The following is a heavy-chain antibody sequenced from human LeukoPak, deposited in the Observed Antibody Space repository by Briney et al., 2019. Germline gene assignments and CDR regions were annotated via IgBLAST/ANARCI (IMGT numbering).Heavy chain of an antibody. J-gene: IGHJ4*02. D-gene: IGHD3-22*01. V-gene: IGHV3-23*01. CDR1: GFTFSSHA. Sequence: GGSLRLSCAASGFTFSSHAMSWVRQAPGKGLEWVSGISGSGDNTYYADSVKGRFTISRDNSKNALYVQVNSLGTEDTAAYYCAKGSYYDSSGSFYFDYWGQGTLVTVSS. CDR2: ISGSGDNT. CDR3: AKGSYYDSSGSFYFDY.